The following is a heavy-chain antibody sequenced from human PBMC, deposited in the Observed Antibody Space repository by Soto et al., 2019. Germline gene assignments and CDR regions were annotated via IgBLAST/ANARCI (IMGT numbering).Heavy chain of an antibody. Sequence: GGSLRLSGAASGFRFDDYNIHWVRQAPWKGLEWVSLITWNGVNTYYADSVKGRFTISRDGTTESVSLQMTSLKREDTGLYYCAREILSFGSALDVCGQGPMVAVSS. J-gene: IGHJ6*02. D-gene: IGHD3-3*01. V-gene: IGHV3-43*01. CDR3: AREILSFGSALDV. CDR2: ITWNGVNT. CDR1: GFRFDDYN.